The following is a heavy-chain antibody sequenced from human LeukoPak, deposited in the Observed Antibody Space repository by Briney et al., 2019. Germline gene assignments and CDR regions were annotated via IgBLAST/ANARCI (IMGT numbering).Heavy chain of an antibody. CDR3: ARVRYYYDSYIDY. V-gene: IGHV1-2*02. CDR2: INPNSGGT. J-gene: IGHJ4*02. D-gene: IGHD3-22*01. CDR1: GYTFTGYY. Sequence: GASVKVSCKASGYTFTGYYMHWVRQAPGQGLEWMGWINPNSGGTNYAQKFQGRVTMTRDTSISTAYMELSRLRSDDTAVYYCARVRYYYDSYIDYWGQGTLVTVSS.